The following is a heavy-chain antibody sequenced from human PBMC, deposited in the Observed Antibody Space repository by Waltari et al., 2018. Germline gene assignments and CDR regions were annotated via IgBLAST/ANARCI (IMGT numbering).Heavy chain of an antibody. CDR2: ISSSGSTI. CDR1: GFTFSSYE. V-gene: IGHV3-48*03. J-gene: IGHJ6*02. CDR3: ARGGQARVSTYQYYYYGMDV. D-gene: IGHD2-2*01. Sequence: EVQLVESGGGLVQPGGSLRLSCAASGFTFSSYEMNWVRQAPGQGLEWVSYISSSGSTIYYADSVKGRFTISRDNAKNSLYPQMNSLRAEDTAVYYCARGGQARVSTYQYYYYGMDVWGQGTTVTVSS.